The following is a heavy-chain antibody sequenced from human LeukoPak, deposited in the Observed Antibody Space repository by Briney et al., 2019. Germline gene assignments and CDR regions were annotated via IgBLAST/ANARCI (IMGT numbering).Heavy chain of an antibody. CDR3: ARSAYGGNSDYFDY. CDR1: GGTFSSYA. J-gene: IGHJ4*01. D-gene: IGHD4-23*01. V-gene: IGHV1-69*05. CDR2: IIPIFGTA. Sequence: ASVTVSCKASGGTFSSYATSWVRQAPGQGLEWMGGIIPIFGTANYAQKFQGRVTITTDESTSTAYMELSSLKSEDTAVYYFARSAYGGNSDYFDYWGQGTLVTVSS.